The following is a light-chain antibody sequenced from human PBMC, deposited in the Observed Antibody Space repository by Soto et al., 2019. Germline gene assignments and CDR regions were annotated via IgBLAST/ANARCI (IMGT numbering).Light chain of an antibody. CDR2: KAS. CDR3: QQHSNYPLT. V-gene: IGKV1-5*03. Sequence: PSTLSGSVGDRVTITCRASQTISSWLAWYQQKPGKAPKVLIYKASILESGVPSRFSGSGSGTEFTLTISSLQPDDSATYYCQQHSNYPLTFGGGTKVDI. CDR1: QTISSW. J-gene: IGKJ4*01.